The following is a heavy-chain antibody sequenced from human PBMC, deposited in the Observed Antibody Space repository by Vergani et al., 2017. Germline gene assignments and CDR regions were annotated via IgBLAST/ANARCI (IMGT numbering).Heavy chain of an antibody. CDR1: GGTFSSYA. CDR3: ASPVVPASLPFGRPDYYYYYCMDV. CDR2: IIPIFGTA. D-gene: IGHD2-2*01. Sequence: QVQLVQSGAEVKKPGCSVKVSCKASGGTFSSYAISWVRQAPGQGLEWMGGIIPIFGTANYAQKFQGRVTITADKATSTAYVELSSLRSEDTAVYYCASPVVPASLPFGRPDYYYYYCMDVWGKGTTVTVYS. J-gene: IGHJ6*03. V-gene: IGHV1-69*06.